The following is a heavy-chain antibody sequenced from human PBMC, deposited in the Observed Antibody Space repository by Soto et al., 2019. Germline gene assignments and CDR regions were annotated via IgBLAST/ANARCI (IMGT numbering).Heavy chain of an antibody. Sequence: GGSLRLSCAASGFTFSNYAMNWVRQAPGKGLEWVSTVSVGGDYTSYPDSAVSRYYADSVNGRLTISRHNSKNTLYLQMNSLRAEATAMYYGAKGSPGRLLDFDSWGQGTLVTVSS. J-gene: IGHJ4*01. CDR1: GFTFSNYA. D-gene: IGHD6-6*01. CDR2: VSVGGDYTSYPDSAVSR. CDR3: AKGSPGRLLDFDS. V-gene: IGHV3-23*01.